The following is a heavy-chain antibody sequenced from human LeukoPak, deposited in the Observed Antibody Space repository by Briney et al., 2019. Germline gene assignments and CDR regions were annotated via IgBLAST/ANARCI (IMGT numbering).Heavy chain of an antibody. J-gene: IGHJ4*02. D-gene: IGHD6-13*01. CDR3: ARDLLAAAGTAVDY. Sequence: ASVKVSCKASGYTFTGYYMHWVRQAPGQGLEWMGLINPNSGGTNYAQKFQGRVTMTRDTSISTAYMELSRLRSDDTAVYYCARDLLAAAGTAVDYWGQGTLVTVSS. CDR1: GYTFTGYY. CDR2: INPNSGGT. V-gene: IGHV1-2*02.